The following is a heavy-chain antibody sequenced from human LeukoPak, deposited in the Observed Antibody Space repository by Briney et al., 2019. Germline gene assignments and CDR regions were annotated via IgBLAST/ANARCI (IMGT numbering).Heavy chain of an antibody. J-gene: IGHJ4*02. V-gene: IGHV3-23*01. D-gene: IGHD4-11*01. CDR2: FKTNSGQV. CDR1: GFTFSDYA. Sequence: GGSLRLSCVASGFTFSDYAMNWVRRAPGKGLEWVSTFKTNSGQVYYAESVRGRFTISRDNSKNTVYLQMSSLRAEDTALYYCARSVPDYTRFDYWGQGALVTVSP. CDR3: ARSVPDYTRFDY.